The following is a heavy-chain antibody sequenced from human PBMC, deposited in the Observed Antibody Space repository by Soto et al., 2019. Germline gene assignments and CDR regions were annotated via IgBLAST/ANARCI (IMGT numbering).Heavy chain of an antibody. CDR2: ISSSSSYT. V-gene: IGHV3-11*05. CDR1: GFTFSDYY. CDR3: ARTIAAAGGRRDFDL. D-gene: IGHD6-13*01. J-gene: IGHJ2*01. Sequence: QVQLVESGGGLVKPGGSLRLSCAASGFTFSDYYMSWIRQAPGKGPEWVSYISSSSSYTNYADSVKRRFTISRDNAKNALYLQMSSLRAEDTAVYYCARTIAAAGGRRDFDLWGRGTQVTVSS.